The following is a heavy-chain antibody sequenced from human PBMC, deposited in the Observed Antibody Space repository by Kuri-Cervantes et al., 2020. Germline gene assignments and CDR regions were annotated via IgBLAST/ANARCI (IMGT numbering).Heavy chain of an antibody. V-gene: IGHV4-34*01. CDR3: ARVGGNYDILTGYFSYYYYYMDV. Sequence: GSLRLSCAASGFTFSDYYMSWIRQAPGKGLEWIGEINHSGSTNYNPSLKSRVTISVDTSKNQFSLKLSSVTAADTAVYYCARVGGNYDILTGYFSYYYYYMDVWGKGTTVTVSS. CDR1: GFTFSDYY. CDR2: INHSGST. D-gene: IGHD3-9*01. J-gene: IGHJ6*03.